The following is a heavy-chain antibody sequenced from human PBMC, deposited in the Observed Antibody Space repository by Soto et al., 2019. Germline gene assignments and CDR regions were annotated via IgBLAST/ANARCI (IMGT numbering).Heavy chain of an antibody. J-gene: IGHJ6*02. CDR3: ARRVGELRNYHYYGMDV. CDR1: GGSISSSSYY. V-gene: IGHV4-39*01. D-gene: IGHD3-10*01. Sequence: AETLSLTCTVSGGSISSSSYYWGWIRQPPGKGREWIGSIYYSGSTYYNPSLKSRVTISVDTSKNQFSLKLSSVTAADTAVYYCARRVGELRNYHYYGMDVWGQGTTVTVSS. CDR2: IYYSGST.